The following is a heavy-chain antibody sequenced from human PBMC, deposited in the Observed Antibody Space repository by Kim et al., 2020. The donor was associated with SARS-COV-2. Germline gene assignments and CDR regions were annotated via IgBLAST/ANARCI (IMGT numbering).Heavy chain of an antibody. J-gene: IGHJ4*02. CDR2: INPNSGGT. CDR1: GYTFTGYY. CDR3: ARFEYSSSSGDY. Sequence: ASVKVSCKASGYTFTGYYMHWVRQAPGQGLEWMGWINPNSGGTNYAQKFQGRVTMTRDPSISTAYMELSRLRSDDTAVYYCARFEYSSSSGDYWGQGTLVTVSS. V-gene: IGHV1-2*02. D-gene: IGHD6-6*01.